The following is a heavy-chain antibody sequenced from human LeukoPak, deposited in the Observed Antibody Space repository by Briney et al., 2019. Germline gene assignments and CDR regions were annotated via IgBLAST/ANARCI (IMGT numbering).Heavy chain of an antibody. CDR1: GDSISNYC. CDR2: IYYSGST. Sequence: SETLSLTCTVSGDSISNYCWSWIRQSPGKGLEWIGYIYYSGSTNYNPSLKSRFTISVDTSKNQFSLKLSSVTAADTAVYYCARETCSGGSCFQFDFWGQGTLVTVSS. V-gene: IGHV4-59*01. D-gene: IGHD2-15*01. J-gene: IGHJ4*02. CDR3: ARETCSGGSCFQFDF.